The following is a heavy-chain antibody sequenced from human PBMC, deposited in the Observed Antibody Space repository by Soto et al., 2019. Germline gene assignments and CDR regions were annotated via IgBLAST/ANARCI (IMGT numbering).Heavy chain of an antibody. J-gene: IGHJ6*02. D-gene: IGHD2-2*01. CDR3: AREVPAASWPDYYYGMDV. CDR1: GGSVSSGSYY. Sequence: PSETLSLTCTVSGGSVSSGSYYWSWIRQPPGKGLEWIGYIYYSGSTNYNPSLKSRVTISVDTSKNQFSLKLSSATAADTAVYYCAREVPAASWPDYYYGMDVWGQGTTVTVSS. V-gene: IGHV4-61*01. CDR2: IYYSGST.